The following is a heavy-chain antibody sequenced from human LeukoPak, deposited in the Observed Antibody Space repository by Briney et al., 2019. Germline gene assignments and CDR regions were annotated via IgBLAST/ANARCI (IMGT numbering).Heavy chain of an antibody. CDR3: ARGGYCSSTSCRDGAFDI. V-gene: IGHV4-34*01. D-gene: IGHD2-2*01. CDR2: INHSGST. J-gene: IGHJ3*02. Sequence: PSETLSLTCAVCGGSFSGYYWSWIRQPPGKGLEWIGEINHSGSTNYNPSLKSRVTISVDTSKNQFSLKLSSVTAADTAVYYCARGGYCSSTSCRDGAFDIWGQGTMVTVSS. CDR1: GGSFSGYY.